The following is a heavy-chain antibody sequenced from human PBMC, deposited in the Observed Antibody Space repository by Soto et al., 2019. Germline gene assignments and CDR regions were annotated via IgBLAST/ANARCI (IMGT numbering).Heavy chain of an antibody. CDR1: GGSISSYY. J-gene: IGHJ4*02. CDR3: ARYEAAAGTMYYFDY. V-gene: IGHV4-59*08. D-gene: IGHD6-13*01. CDR2: IYYSGST. Sequence: PSETLSLTCTVSGGSISSYYWSWIRQPPGKGLEWIGYIYYSGSTNYNPSLKSRVTISVDTSKNQFSLKLSSVTAADTAVYYCARYEAAAGTMYYFDYWGQGTLVTAPQ.